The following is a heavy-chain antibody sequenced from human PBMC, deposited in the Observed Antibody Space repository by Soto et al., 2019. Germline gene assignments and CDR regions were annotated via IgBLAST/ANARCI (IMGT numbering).Heavy chain of an antibody. D-gene: IGHD2-2*02. V-gene: IGHV4-59*01. CDR2: IYYSGET. CDR3: AKGIPTTEMDV. CDR1: GDSISRYY. J-gene: IGHJ6*03. Sequence: SETLSLTCTVSGDSISRYYWSWIRLSPGKGLEWIGYIYYSGETNYNPSVKSRVTISVDRTKNQFSLKLSSVTAADTAVYYCAKGIPTTEMDVGGKGTTVTV.